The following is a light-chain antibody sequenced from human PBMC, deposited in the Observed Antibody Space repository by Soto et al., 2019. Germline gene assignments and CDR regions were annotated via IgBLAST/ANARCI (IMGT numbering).Light chain of an antibody. J-gene: IGLJ3*02. CDR2: DVS. CDR1: SSDVGGYNY. Sequence: QSVLTQPRSVSGSPGQSVTISCTGTSSDVGGYNYVSWYQQHPGKAPKLMIYDVSKRPSGVPDRFSGSKSGNTASLTISGLQAEDEAYYYCCSYAGSYSNWVFGGGTKLTVL. CDR3: CSYAGSYSNWV. V-gene: IGLV2-11*01.